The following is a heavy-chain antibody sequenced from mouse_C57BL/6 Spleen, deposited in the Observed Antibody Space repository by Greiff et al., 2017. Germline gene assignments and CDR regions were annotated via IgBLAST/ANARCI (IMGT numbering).Heavy chain of an antibody. CDR2: FSDGGSYT. V-gene: IGHV5-4*01. CDR1: GFTFSSYA. CDR3: ARESGNLYAMDY. Sequence: EVKVVESGGGLVKPGGSLKLSCAASGFTFSSYAMSWVSQTPEKRLEWVATFSDGGSYTYYPDNVKGRFTISRDNANNTLYLQMSHLKSEDTAMYYCARESGNLYAMDYWGQGTSVTVSS. D-gene: IGHD1-3*01. J-gene: IGHJ4*01.